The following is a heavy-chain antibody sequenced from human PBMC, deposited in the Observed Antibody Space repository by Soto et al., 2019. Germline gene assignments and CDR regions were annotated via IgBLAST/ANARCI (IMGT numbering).Heavy chain of an antibody. CDR3: ADARDEYGSGVSWFTYGMDI. CDR1: GFTFSDYA. CDR2: LDGAGGST. D-gene: IGHD3-10*01. V-gene: IGHV3-23*01. Sequence: HPGGSLRLSCLASGFTFSDYAMTWVRHVPGRGLEWVASLDGAGGSTYYADSVRGRFTISRDNSQNTLFLQMKRLTVDDTDIYCCADARDEYGSGVSWFTYGMDIWGQGTTVTVSS. J-gene: IGHJ6*02.